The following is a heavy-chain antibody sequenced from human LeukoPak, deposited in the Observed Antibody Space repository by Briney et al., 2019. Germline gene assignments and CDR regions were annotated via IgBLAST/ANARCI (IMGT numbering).Heavy chain of an antibody. V-gene: IGHV3-30*04. J-gene: IGHJ4*02. CDR3: AKLDSGSYSDY. Sequence: GGSLRLSCAASGFIFSNYAMHWVRQAPGKGLEWVALISYDGSNKYYADSVKGRFTISRDNSKNTLYLRMNSLRAEDTAVYYCAKLDSGSYSDYWGQGTLVTVSS. CDR1: GFIFSNYA. CDR2: ISYDGSNK. D-gene: IGHD1-26*01.